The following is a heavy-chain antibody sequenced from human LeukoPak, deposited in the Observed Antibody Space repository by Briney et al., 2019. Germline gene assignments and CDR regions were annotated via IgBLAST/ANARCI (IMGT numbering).Heavy chain of an antibody. CDR3: AKDIAAAFDY. CDR1: GFTFSSYA. J-gene: IGHJ4*02. CDR2: ISGSGGST. Sequence: SGGSLRLSCAASGFTFSSYAMSWVRQAPGKGPEWVSAISGSGGSTYYADSVKGRFTISRDNSKNTLYLQMNSLRAEDTAVYYCAKDIAAAFDYWGQGTLVTVSS. D-gene: IGHD6-13*01. V-gene: IGHV3-23*01.